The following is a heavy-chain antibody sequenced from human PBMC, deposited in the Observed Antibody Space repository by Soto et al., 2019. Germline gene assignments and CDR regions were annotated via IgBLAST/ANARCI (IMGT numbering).Heavy chain of an antibody. Sequence: GGSLILSCAASGFSFSDYAMSWVRQAPGKGLEWVSVISESGGSTHYADSVRGRFTVSRDNSKNSLSLRMNSLRDEDTAVYFCAKRSPYSSGWYSPIFDYWGQGA. CDR2: ISESGGST. V-gene: IGHV3-23*01. CDR3: AKRSPYSSGWYSPIFDY. J-gene: IGHJ4*02. CDR1: GFSFSDYA. D-gene: IGHD6-13*01.